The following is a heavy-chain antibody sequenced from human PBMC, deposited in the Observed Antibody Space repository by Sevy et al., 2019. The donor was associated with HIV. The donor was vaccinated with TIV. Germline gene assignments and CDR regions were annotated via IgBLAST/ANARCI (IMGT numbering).Heavy chain of an antibody. CDR1: GYTFTSYG. V-gene: IGHV1-18*04. CDR2: ISAYNGNT. Sequence: ASVKVSCKASGYTFTSYGISWVRQAPGQGLEWMGWISAYNGNTNYAQKLQGRVTMTTDTSTSTAYMELRSLRSDDTAVYYCAVSLSSSWYHWFDPWAREPWSPSPQ. CDR3: AVSLSSSWYHWFDP. D-gene: IGHD6-13*01. J-gene: IGHJ5*02.